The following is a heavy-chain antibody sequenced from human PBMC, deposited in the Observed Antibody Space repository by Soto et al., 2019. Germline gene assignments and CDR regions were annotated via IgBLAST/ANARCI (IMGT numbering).Heavy chain of an antibody. CDR3: ARILGGLSIDH. CDR1: GGSVTSGGYY. D-gene: IGHD3-16*01. V-gene: IGHV4-61*03. Sequence: SETLSLTCTLSGGSVTSGGYYWSWIRQSPGKGLEWIGYIYYSGSTNYNPSVKSRVAISIDTSKNHFSLKLRSVTAADTAVYYCARILGGLSIDHWGQGTLLTVSS. CDR2: IYYSGST. J-gene: IGHJ5*02.